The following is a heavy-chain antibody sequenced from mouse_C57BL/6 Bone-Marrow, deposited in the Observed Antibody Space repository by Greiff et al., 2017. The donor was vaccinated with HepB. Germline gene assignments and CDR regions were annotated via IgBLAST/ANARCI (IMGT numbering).Heavy chain of an antibody. J-gene: IGHJ1*03. CDR2: IDPENGDT. Sequence: EVQLQQSGAELVRPGASVKLSCTASGFNIKDDYMHWVKQRPEQGLEWIGWIDPENGDTEYASKFQGKATITADTSSNTAYLQLSSLTSEDTAVYYCTTEGYYSYWYFDVWGTGTTVTVSS. CDR3: TTEGYYSYWYFDV. V-gene: IGHV14-4*01. CDR1: GFNIKDDY. D-gene: IGHD2-3*01.